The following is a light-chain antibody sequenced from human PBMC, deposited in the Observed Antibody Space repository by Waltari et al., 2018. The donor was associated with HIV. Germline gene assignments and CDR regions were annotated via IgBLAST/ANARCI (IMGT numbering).Light chain of an antibody. Sequence: QSALTQPASVSGSPGQSITISCTGTSSDVGSYNIVSWYQQHPGKAPKLMIYEGSKRPSGVSNRCSGSESGNTAALTIAGLQAEDESDYYCCSYAGTNWVFGGGTKLTVL. CDR2: EGS. J-gene: IGLJ3*02. CDR3: CSYAGTNWV. CDR1: SSDVGSYNI. V-gene: IGLV2-23*01.